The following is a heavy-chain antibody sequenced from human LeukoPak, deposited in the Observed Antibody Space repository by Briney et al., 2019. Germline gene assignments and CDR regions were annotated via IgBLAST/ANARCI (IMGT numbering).Heavy chain of an antibody. D-gene: IGHD6-6*01. J-gene: IGHJ4*02. CDR1: GGSISSSY. CDR2: MYSSGTI. V-gene: IGHV4-4*07. Sequence: SETLSLTCTVSGGSISSSYWSWIRQPAGKGLEWIGRMYSSGTIKYNPSLKSRVTMSVDTSKNQFSLKLNSVTATDTAVYYCARHPFSTSSIDYWGQGTLVTVSS. CDR3: ARHPFSTSSIDY.